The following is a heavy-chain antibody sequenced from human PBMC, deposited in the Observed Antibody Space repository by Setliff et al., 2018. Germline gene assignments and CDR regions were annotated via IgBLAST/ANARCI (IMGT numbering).Heavy chain of an antibody. Sequence: LRLSCVASGFTFTDYAMSWVRQAPGKGLEWVSTIYRGDRSTFYADSVQGRFIIFRDGSKNTLYLQMDSLRGEDTAVYYCAKPRLELRWGFEYWGQGIPVTVSS. D-gene: IGHD1-7*01. CDR3: AKPRLELRWGFEY. V-gene: IGHV3-23*03. CDR2: IYRGDRST. J-gene: IGHJ4*02. CDR1: GFTFTDYA.